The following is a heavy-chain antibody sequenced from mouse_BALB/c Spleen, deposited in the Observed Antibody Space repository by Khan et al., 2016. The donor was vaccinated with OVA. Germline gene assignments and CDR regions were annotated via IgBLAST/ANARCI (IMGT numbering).Heavy chain of an antibody. J-gene: IGHJ3*01. CDR3: ARHGYGGFAY. V-gene: IGHV1-18*01. CDR2: INPNNGGT. Sequence: VQLQQSGPELVKPGASVKIPCKASGYTFTDNIIDWVKQSLGESLEWIGDINPNNGGTIYNQKFKGKATLTVDKSSSTAYMELRSLTSEDTAVYYCARHGYGGFAYWGQGTLVTVSA. D-gene: IGHD2-2*01. CDR1: GYTFTDNI.